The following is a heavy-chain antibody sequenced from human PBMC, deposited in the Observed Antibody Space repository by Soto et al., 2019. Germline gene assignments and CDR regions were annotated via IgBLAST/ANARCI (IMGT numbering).Heavy chain of an antibody. CDR2: IHGSGIT. CDR3: ARDRRSVTVAGSSSDS. V-gene: IGHV4-4*08. J-gene: IGHJ5*01. Sequence: SETLSLTCSVSGVSITDNYWTWVHQPPGMRLEWIGYIHGSGITNYNPSLKSRVAMSVDASRNQVSLRLRSVTAADTAVYYCARDRRSVTVAGSSSDSWGQGTLVTVSS. D-gene: IGHD6-19*01. CDR1: GVSITDNY.